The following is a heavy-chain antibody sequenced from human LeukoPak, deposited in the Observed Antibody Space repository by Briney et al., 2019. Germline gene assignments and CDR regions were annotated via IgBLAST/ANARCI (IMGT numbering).Heavy chain of an antibody. V-gene: IGHV4-34*01. CDR1: GVSFNDYY. D-gene: IGHD4-17*01. CDR3: TRMTTGHDY. J-gene: IGHJ4*02. CDR2: INHSGYT. Sequence: SETLSLTCAVSGVSFNDYYWNWVRQTPGKGLEWIGEINHSGYTNDSPSLKSRVTLSIDASRKQFSLNLRSVTVADTGIYYCTRMTTGHDYWGQGTLVTVSS.